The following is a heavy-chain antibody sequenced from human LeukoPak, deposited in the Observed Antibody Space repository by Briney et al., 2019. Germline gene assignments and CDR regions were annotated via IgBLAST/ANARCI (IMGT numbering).Heavy chain of an antibody. CDR1: GGSISSSSYY. Sequence: PSETLSLTCTVSGGSISSSSYYWGWIRQPPGKGLEWIGSIYYSGSTYYNPSLKSRVTISVDTSKNQFSLKMNSVTAADTAVYYCAKGSGAARPNFGYWGQGTLVTVSS. J-gene: IGHJ4*02. CDR3: AKGSGAARPNFGY. CDR2: IYYSGST. V-gene: IGHV4-39*07. D-gene: IGHD6-6*01.